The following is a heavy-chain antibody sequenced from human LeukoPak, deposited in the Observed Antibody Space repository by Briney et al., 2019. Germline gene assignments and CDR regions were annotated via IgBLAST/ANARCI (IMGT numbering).Heavy chain of an antibody. CDR2: IFHSGST. V-gene: IGHV4-4*02. Sequence: PSGTLSLTCAVSGGSISSSNGWSWVRQPPGKGLEWIGVIFHSGSTNYNPSPRSRVTISVDKSKNQFSLKLSSVAAADTAVYYCAGDRCSGGSCYFDYWGQGTLVTVSS. CDR1: GGSISSSNG. CDR3: AGDRCSGGSCYFDY. D-gene: IGHD2-15*01. J-gene: IGHJ4*02.